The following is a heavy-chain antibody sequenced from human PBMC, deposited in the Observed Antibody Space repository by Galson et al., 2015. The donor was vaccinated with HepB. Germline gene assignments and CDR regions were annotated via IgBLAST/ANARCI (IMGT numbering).Heavy chain of an antibody. CDR1: GFIFSNYG. D-gene: IGHD3-10*01. Sequence: SLRLSCAASGFIFSNYGIHWVRQAPGKGLEWVALISFHGNSKYYADSVKGRFTMSRDNSNNTVFLEMNSLRPEDTAAYYCAKARPEYYYGSGSLFDFCGQGALVTVSS. V-gene: IGHV3-30*18. CDR3: AKARPEYYYGSGSLFDF. J-gene: IGHJ4*02. CDR2: ISFHGNSK.